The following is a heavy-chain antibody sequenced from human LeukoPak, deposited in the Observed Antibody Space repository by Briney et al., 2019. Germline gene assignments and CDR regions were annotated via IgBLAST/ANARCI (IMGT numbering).Heavy chain of an antibody. CDR2: ISGNSLYM. V-gene: IGHV3-21*01. D-gene: IGHD2-21*02. CDR3: VRDDCGGDCLGFQH. CDR1: GFTSTIYT. Sequence: GGSLRLSSAPSGFTSTIYTIKGVRQAPGKGLGWGSSISGNSLYMYKADSLKGRFIISRDNAKNSLYLQMNSLRAEDTAVYYCVRDDCGGDCLGFQHWGRGTLVTVSS. J-gene: IGHJ1*01.